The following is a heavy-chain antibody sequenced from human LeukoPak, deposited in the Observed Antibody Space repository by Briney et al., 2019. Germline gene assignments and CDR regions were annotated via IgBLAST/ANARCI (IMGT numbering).Heavy chain of an antibody. D-gene: IGHD4-17*01. J-gene: IGHJ4*02. V-gene: IGHV1-69*04. CDR2: IIPILGIA. Sequence: VASVKVSCKASGYTFTSYGISWVRQAPGQGLEWMGRIIPILGIANYAQKFQGRVTITADKSTSTAYMELSSLRSEDTAVYYCARATTNYGDYAILDWGQGTLVTVSS. CDR1: GYTFTSYG. CDR3: ARATTNYGDYAILD.